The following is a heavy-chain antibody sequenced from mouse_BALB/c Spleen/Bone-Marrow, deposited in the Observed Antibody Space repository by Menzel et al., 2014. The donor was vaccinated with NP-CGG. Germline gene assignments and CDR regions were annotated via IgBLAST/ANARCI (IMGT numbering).Heavy chain of an antibody. CDR3: TRGGNWDDVDV. Sequence: EVMLVESGGGLVQPGGSRRLSCAASGFTFSSFGMHWVRQAPEKGLEWVAYISSGSSTIFYVDTMKGRFTISRDNPKNARFLQMRSVRCEDTAMYYCTRGGNWDDVDVWGAGTAVTVSS. V-gene: IGHV5-17*02. CDR1: GFTFSSFG. CDR2: ISSGSSTI. D-gene: IGHD4-1*01. J-gene: IGHJ1*01.